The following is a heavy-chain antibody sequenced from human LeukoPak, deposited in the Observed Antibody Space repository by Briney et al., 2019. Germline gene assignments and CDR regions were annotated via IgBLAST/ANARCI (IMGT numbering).Heavy chain of an antibody. CDR2: IQSDGSNT. CDR3: AKANHHSLAVAACPDY. V-gene: IGHV3-30*02. D-gene: IGHD6-19*01. J-gene: IGHJ4*02. Sequence: GGSLRLSCAASGFPFITYGMHWVRQAPGKGLEWVAYIQSDGSNTDFADSVRGRFTISRDNSKTTLYLQMNSLRPEDTAVYYCAKANHHSLAVAACPDYWGQGTLVTVSS. CDR1: GFPFITYG.